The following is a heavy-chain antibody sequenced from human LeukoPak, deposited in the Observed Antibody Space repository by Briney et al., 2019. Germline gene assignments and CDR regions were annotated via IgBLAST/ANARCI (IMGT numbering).Heavy chain of an antibody. V-gene: IGHV4-34*01. J-gene: IGHJ4*02. CDR3: ARLGELSLSADY. D-gene: IGHD3-16*02. CDR1: GGSFSGYY. CDR2: INHSGST. Sequence: PSETLSLTCAVYGGSFSGYYWSWIRQPLGKGLEWIGEINHSGSTNYNPSLKSRVTISVDTSKNQFSLKLSSVTAADTAVYYCARLGELSLSADYWGQGTLVTVSS.